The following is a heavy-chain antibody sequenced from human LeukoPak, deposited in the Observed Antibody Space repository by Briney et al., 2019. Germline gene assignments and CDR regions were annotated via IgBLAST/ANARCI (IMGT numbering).Heavy chain of an antibody. J-gene: IGHJ4*02. CDR3: AKGPDTAMAR. CDR2: ISYDGSNK. V-gene: IGHV3-30*18. D-gene: IGHD5-18*01. CDR1: GFTFSSYG. Sequence: PGGSLRLSCAASGFTFSSYGMHWVRQAPGKGLEWVAVISYDGSNKYYADSVKGRFTISRDNSKNTLYPQMNSLRAEDTAVYYCAKGPDTAMARWGQGTLVTVSS.